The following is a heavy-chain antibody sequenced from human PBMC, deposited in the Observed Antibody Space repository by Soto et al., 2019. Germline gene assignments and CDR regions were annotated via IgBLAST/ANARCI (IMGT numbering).Heavy chain of an antibody. J-gene: IGHJ5*02. CDR2: ISAYNGNT. D-gene: IGHD3-10*01. CDR1: GYTFTSYG. CDR3: ARDPDYYYGSGSDNWFDP. V-gene: IGHV1-18*01. Sequence: QVQLVQSGAEVKKPGASVKVSCKASGYTFTSYGISWVRQAPGQGLEWMGWISAYNGNTNYAQKLQGRVTMTTDTYTSTAYMELRSLRSDDTAVYYCARDPDYYYGSGSDNWFDPWGQGTLVTVSS.